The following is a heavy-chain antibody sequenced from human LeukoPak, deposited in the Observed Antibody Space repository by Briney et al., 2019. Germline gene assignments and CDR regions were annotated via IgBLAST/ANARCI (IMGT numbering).Heavy chain of an antibody. Sequence: SETLSLTCTVSGGSISSYYWSWIRQPPGKGLEWIGYIYYSGSTNYNPSLKSRVTISVDTSKNQFSLKLSSVTAADTAVYYCARDRATYYYYYVDVWGKGTTVTVSS. J-gene: IGHJ6*03. D-gene: IGHD1-26*01. V-gene: IGHV4-59*01. CDR3: ARDRATYYYYYVDV. CDR2: IYYSGST. CDR1: GGSISSYY.